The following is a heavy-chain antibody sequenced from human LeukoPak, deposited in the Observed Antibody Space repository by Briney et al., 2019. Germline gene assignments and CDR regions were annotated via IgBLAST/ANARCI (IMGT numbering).Heavy chain of an antibody. D-gene: IGHD6-19*01. J-gene: IGHJ6*03. Sequence: PSETLSLTCAVYGGSFSGYYWSWIRQPPGKGLEWIGYIYYSGSTNYNPSLKSRVTISVDTSKNQFSLKLSSVTAADTAVYYCARGPAAREQWLPRYYYYYMDVWGKGTTVTVSS. CDR2: IYYSGST. V-gene: IGHV4-59*12. CDR1: GGSFSGYY. CDR3: ARGPAAREQWLPRYYYYYMDV.